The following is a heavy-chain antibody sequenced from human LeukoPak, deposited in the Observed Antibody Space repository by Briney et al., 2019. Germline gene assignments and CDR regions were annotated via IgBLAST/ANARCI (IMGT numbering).Heavy chain of an antibody. CDR1: GVTFSSYS. J-gene: IGHJ5*02. D-gene: IGHD3-10*01. CDR2: ISSSSSYI. Sequence: GGSLRLSCAASGVTFSSYSMNWVRQAPGKGLEWVSSISSSSSYIYYADSVKGRFTISRDNAKNSLYLQMNSLRAEDTAVYYCARGWFGELLNWFDPWGQGTLVTVSS. V-gene: IGHV3-21*01. CDR3: ARGWFGELLNWFDP.